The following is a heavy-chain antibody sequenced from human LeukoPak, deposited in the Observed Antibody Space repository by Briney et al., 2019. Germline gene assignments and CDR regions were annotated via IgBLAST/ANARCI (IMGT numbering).Heavy chain of an antibody. CDR3: ARDRVAAADSYYFDY. CDR2: ISYDGSNK. CDR1: GVTFSSYA. D-gene: IGHD6-13*01. V-gene: IGHV3-30-3*01. Sequence: GGSLRLSCAASGVTFSSYAMHWVRQAPGKGLEWVAVISYDGSNKYYADSVKGRFTISRDNSKNTLYLQMSSLRAEDTAVYYCARDRVAAADSYYFDYWGQGTLVTVSS. J-gene: IGHJ4*02.